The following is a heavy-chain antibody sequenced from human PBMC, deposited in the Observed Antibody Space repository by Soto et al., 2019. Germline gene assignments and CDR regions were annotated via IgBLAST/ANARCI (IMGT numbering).Heavy chain of an antibody. V-gene: IGHV3-23*01. J-gene: IGHJ4*02. Sequence: GGSLRLSCAASGFTFSSYAMSWVRQAPGKGLEWVSAISGSGGSIYYSDSLKGRFTISRDNSKNTLYLQKTSLRAEDTAVYYCAKGWTYYYDSSGYYYFDYWGQGTLVTVSS. CDR2: ISGSGGSI. CDR1: GFTFSSYA. D-gene: IGHD3-22*01. CDR3: AKGWTYYYDSSGYYYFDY.